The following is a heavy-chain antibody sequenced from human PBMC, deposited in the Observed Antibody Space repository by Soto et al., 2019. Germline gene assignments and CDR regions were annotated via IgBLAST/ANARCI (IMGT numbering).Heavy chain of an antibody. D-gene: IGHD6-19*01. CDR2: ISAYNGNT. J-gene: IGHJ5*02. CDR1: GYTFTSYG. CDR3: ARDQGIAVAGDNWFDP. V-gene: IGHV1-18*01. Sequence: GASVKVSCTASGYTFTSYGISWVRQAPGQGLEWMGWISAYNGNTNYAQKLQGRVTMTTDTSTSTAYMELRSLRSDDTAVYYCARDQGIAVAGDNWFDPWGQGTLVTVSS.